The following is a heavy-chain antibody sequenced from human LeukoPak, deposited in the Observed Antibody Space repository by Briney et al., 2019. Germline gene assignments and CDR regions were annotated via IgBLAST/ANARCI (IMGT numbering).Heavy chain of an antibody. CDR1: GGSFSGYY. Sequence: SETLSLTCAVYGGSFSGYYWSWIRQPPGKGLVWSGEINHSGSANYNPSLKSRVTISVDTSKNQFSLKLSSVTAADTAVYYCASLNPTHRYCSSTSCYTTYYYYMDVWGKGTTVTVSS. D-gene: IGHD2-2*02. CDR3: ASLNPTHRYCSSTSCYTTYYYYMDV. V-gene: IGHV4-34*01. J-gene: IGHJ6*03. CDR2: INHSGSA.